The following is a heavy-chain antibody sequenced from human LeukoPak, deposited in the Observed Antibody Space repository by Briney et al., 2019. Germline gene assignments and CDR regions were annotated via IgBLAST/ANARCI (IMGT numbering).Heavy chain of an antibody. CDR3: ARDLAAAGTGDAFDI. J-gene: IGHJ3*02. CDR2: INPNSGGT. V-gene: IGHV1-2*02. Sequence: ASVKVSCKASGYTFTGYYMHWVRQAPGQGLEWMGWINPNSGGTNYAQKFQGRVTMTRDTSISTAYMELSRLRSDDTAVYYCARDLAAAGTGDAFDIWGQGTMVTVSS. D-gene: IGHD6-13*01. CDR1: GYTFTGYY.